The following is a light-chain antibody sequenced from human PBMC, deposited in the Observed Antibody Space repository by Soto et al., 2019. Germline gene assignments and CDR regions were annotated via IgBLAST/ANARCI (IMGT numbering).Light chain of an antibody. V-gene: IGLV1-40*01. CDR3: QSYDSSLNAYV. Sequence: QSVLTQPPSVSGAPGQRVTMSCTGSSSNIGAGYDVHWYQQLPGTAPKLLIYVNSNRPSGVPDRFSGSKSGTSASLAITGLQAEDEADYYCQSYDSSLNAYVFGTGTKVTVL. CDR2: VNS. CDR1: SSNIGAGYD. J-gene: IGLJ1*01.